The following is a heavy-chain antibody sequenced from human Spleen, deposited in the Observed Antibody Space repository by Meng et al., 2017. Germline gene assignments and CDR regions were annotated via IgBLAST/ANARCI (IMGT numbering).Heavy chain of an antibody. CDR1: GGSISSGGYY. D-gene: IGHD5/OR15-5a*01. CDR2: IYYSGST. V-gene: IGHV4-31*03. CDR3: AREGVWSGWFDP. Sequence: SETLSLTCTVSGGSISSGGYYWSWIRQHPGKGLEWIGYIYYSGSTYYNPSLKSRVTISVDTSKNQFSLKLSSVTAADTAVYYCAREGVWSGWFDPWGQGTLVTVSS. J-gene: IGHJ5*02.